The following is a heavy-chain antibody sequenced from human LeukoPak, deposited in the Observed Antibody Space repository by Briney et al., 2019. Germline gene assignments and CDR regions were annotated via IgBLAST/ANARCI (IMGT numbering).Heavy chain of an antibody. CDR3: ATLAYCGGDCYSGAFDI. CDR2: INSDGSST. D-gene: IGHD2-21*01. V-gene: IGHV3-74*01. CDR1: GFTFSSYW. J-gene: IGHJ3*02. Sequence: GGSLRLSCAASGFTFSSYWMHWVRQAPGKGLVWVSRINSDGSSTSYADSVKGRFTISRDNAKNTLYLQMNSLRAEDTAVYYCATLAYCGGDCYSGAFDIWSQGTMVTVSS.